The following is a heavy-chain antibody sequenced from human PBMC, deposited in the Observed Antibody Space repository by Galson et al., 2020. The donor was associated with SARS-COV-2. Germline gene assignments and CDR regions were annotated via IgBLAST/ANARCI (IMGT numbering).Heavy chain of an antibody. Sequence: ASVKVSCKASGYTFTGYYMHWVRQAPGQGLEWMGWINPNSGGTNYAQKFQGRVTMTRDTSISTAYMELSRLRSDDTAVYYCLITMVRGVITKVDAFDIWGQGTMVTVSS. CDR1: GYTFTGYY. D-gene: IGHD3-10*01. CDR3: LITMVRGVITKVDAFDI. J-gene: IGHJ3*02. CDR2: INPNSGGT. V-gene: IGHV1-2*02.